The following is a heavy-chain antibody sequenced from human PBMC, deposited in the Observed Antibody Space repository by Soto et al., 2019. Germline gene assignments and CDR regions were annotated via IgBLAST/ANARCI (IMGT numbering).Heavy chain of an antibody. V-gene: IGHV4-39*01. CDR2: IHYSGST. D-gene: IGHD4-17*01. CDR3: ASFRGMTTATTELYFDY. J-gene: IGHJ4*02. Sequence: SETLSLTCTVFGVYISSSYYYWGWIRQPPGKGLEWTGTIHYSGSTHYNPSLNSRIIISIDTSKNQFSLKLNSVTAADAAVYYCASFRGMTTATTELYFDYWGQGTLVTVSS. CDR1: GVYISSSYYY.